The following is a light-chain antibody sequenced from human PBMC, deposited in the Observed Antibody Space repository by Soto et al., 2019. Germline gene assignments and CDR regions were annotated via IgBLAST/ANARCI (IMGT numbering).Light chain of an antibody. CDR3: ISHVGHSNV. J-gene: IGLJ1*01. Sequence: QSALTQPPSASGSPGQSVTISCTGTSSDVGGSDYVSWYQHRPGKAPKLMIYDVSKRPSGVPDRFSGSKSGNMASLTVSGLQADDEADYYCISHVGHSNVFGTGTKVTVL. CDR2: DVS. V-gene: IGLV2-8*01. CDR1: SSDVGGSDY.